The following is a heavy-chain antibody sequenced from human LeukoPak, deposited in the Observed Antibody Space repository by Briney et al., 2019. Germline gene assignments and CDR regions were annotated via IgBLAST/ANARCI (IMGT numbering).Heavy chain of an antibody. V-gene: IGHV3-23*03. J-gene: IGHJ4*02. D-gene: IGHD3-22*01. Sequence: PGGSLRLSCAASGFTFSSYAMSWVRQAPGKGLEWVSIMYGGGSTKYADSVKGRFTISRDNSKNTLYLQMNSLRGEETAVYYCARESSGRPPVRYWGQGTLVTVSS. CDR3: ARESSGRPPVRY. CDR2: MYGGGST. CDR1: GFTFSSYA.